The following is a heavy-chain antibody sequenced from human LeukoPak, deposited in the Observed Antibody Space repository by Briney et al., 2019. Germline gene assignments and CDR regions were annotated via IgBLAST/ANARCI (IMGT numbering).Heavy chain of an antibody. J-gene: IGHJ3*02. D-gene: IGHD3-10*01. CDR2: IYTSGST. CDR3: ARGTRGGSGSYYNVGALDI. V-gene: IGHV4-4*07. CDR1: GGSISSYY. Sequence: PSETLSLTCTVSGGSISSYYWSWIRQPAGKGLEWIGRIYTSGSTNYNPSLKSRVTMSVDTSKNQFSLKLSSVTAADTAVYYCARGTRGGSGSYYNVGALDIWGQGTMVTVSS.